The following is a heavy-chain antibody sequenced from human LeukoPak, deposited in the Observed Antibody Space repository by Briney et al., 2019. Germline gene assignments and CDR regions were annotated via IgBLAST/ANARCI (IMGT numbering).Heavy chain of an antibody. CDR3: ARDNSVGDIAWWFDP. J-gene: IGHJ5*02. V-gene: IGHV3-74*01. CDR1: GFTFRSYW. CDR2: INSDGSST. Sequence: PGGSLRLSCAASGFTFRSYWVHWVRHAPGKGLVWVSRINSDGSSTNYADSVKGRFTISRDNAKNTLYLQMNSLRAEDTAVYYCARDNSVGDIAWWFDPWGQGTLVTVSS. D-gene: IGHD3-10*01.